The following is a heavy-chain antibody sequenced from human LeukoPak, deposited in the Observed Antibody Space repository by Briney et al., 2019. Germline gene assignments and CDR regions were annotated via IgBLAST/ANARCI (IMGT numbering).Heavy chain of an antibody. J-gene: IGHJ4*02. D-gene: IGHD5-18*01. Sequence: PGGSLRLSCAASGFTFSSFAMSWVRQAPGEGLEWVSTIRESDGATFYADSVKGRFTISRDNSMQTLYLQMTSLRAEDTALYYCAKANGGSSYGYRDYWGQGTLVTVSS. CDR2: IRESDGAT. CDR3: AKANGGSSYGYRDY. V-gene: IGHV3-23*01. CDR1: GFTFSSFA.